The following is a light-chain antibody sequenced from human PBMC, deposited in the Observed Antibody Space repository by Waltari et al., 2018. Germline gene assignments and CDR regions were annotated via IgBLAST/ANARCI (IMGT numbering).Light chain of an antibody. Sequence: EIVMTQSPATLSVSPGERATLSCRARQSVRSSLSWYRKKPGQAPRRLIYGASTRATDVPDSFSGSVSETEFTLPISSVQSEDFAVYYCQQYDKWPRTFGQGTKVEI. CDR1: QSVRSS. CDR3: QQYDKWPRT. J-gene: IGKJ1*01. V-gene: IGKV3-15*01. CDR2: GAS.